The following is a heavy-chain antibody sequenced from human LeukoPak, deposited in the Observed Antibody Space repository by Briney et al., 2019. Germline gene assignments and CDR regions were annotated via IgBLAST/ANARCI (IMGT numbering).Heavy chain of an antibody. J-gene: IGHJ3*02. CDR1: GGSISSYY. CDR2: IYTSGST. V-gene: IGHV4-4*07. Sequence: PSETLSLTCTVSGGSISSYYWNWVRQPAGKGLEWIGRIYTSGSTNYNPSLKSRVTMSVDTSKSQFSLKLSSVTAADTAVYYCAREPLNFGVESKADDAFDIWGQGTMVTVSS. CDR3: AREPLNFGVESKADDAFDI. D-gene: IGHD3-3*01.